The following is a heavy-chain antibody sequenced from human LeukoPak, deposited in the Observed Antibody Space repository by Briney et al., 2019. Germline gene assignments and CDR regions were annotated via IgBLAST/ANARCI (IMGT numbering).Heavy chain of an antibody. CDR2: IKSDGSWT. CDR3: VRDGDAYDFDL. J-gene: IGHJ4*02. Sequence: PGGSLRLSCAASGFCIRGYWMHWVRQAPGKGLMWVSRIKSDGSWTNYADSVRGRFTISRDNAKNTLFLQMVGLRAEDTAIYYCVRDGDAYDFDLWGQGILVTVSS. D-gene: IGHD5-12*01. CDR1: GFCIRGYW. V-gene: IGHV3-74*01.